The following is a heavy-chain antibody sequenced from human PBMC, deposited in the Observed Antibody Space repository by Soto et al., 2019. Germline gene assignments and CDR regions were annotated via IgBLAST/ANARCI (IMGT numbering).Heavy chain of an antibody. J-gene: IGHJ4*02. Sequence: SVKVCCKASGGTFSSYAISWVRQAPGQGLEWMGGIIPIFGTANYAQKFQGRVTITADESTSTAYMELSSLRAEDTAVYYCARVKAMGTKRFYFDYWGQGTLVTVSS. CDR3: ARVKAMGTKRFYFDY. CDR2: IIPIFGTA. CDR1: GGTFSSYA. D-gene: IGHD5-18*01. V-gene: IGHV1-69*13.